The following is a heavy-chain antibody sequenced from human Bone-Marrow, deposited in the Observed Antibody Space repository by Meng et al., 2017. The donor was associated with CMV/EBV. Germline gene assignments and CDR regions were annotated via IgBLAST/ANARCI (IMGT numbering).Heavy chain of an antibody. D-gene: IGHD6-19*01. Sequence: GSLRLSCTVSGGSISSYYWSWIRQPPGKGLEWIGYIYYSGSTNYNPSLKSRVTISVDTSKNQFSLKLSSVTAADTAVYYCARDYASGWYRGDYYYGMDVWGQGTTVTVSS. J-gene: IGHJ6*02. CDR2: IYYSGST. CDR3: ARDYASGWYRGDYYYGMDV. CDR1: GGSISSYY. V-gene: IGHV4-59*01.